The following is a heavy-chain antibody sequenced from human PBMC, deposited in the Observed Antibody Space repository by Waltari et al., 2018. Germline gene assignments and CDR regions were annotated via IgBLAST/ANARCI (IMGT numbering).Heavy chain of an antibody. Sequence: QITLKESGPTLVKPTQTLTLTCTFSGFSLSTSGVGVGWIRQPPGKALEWLALIYWNDDKRYSPSLKSRLTITKDTSKNQVVLTMTNMDPVDTATYYCAHRRLWSQYNWFDPWGQGTLVTVSS. D-gene: IGHD5-18*01. CDR2: IYWNDDK. J-gene: IGHJ5*02. V-gene: IGHV2-5*01. CDR3: AHRRLWSQYNWFDP. CDR1: GFSLSTSGVG.